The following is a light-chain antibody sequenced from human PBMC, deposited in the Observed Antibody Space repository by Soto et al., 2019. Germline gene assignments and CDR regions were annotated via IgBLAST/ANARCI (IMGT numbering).Light chain of an antibody. CDR2: EAS. V-gene: IGKV1-39*01. Sequence: DIHMAHSPPSLSASVGDRVTITCRASHNIVTYLHWYHQKTGKAPTLLIYEASHLQSSVPLRFSGSGSGTDFTLTVDNLQHEDSATYYCQQRYSTPHTFCPGT. J-gene: IGKJ3*01. CDR3: QQRYSTPHT. CDR1: HNIVTY.